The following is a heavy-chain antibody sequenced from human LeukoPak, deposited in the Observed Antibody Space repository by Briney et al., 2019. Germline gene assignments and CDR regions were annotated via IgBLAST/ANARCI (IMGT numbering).Heavy chain of an antibody. V-gene: IGHV3-23*01. J-gene: IGHJ4*02. Sequence: GGSLRLSCAASGFTFSSYAMSWVRQAPGKGLEWVSVISGSGGSTYYADSVKGRFTISRDNSKNTVYLQMNSLRAEDTAVYYCAKSTGLDLVRSDYWGQGTLVTVSS. CDR3: AKSTGLDLVRSDY. CDR1: GFTFSSYA. D-gene: IGHD6-13*01. CDR2: ISGSGGST.